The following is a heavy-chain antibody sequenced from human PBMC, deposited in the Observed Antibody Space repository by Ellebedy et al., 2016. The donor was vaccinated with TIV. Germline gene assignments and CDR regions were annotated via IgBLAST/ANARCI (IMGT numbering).Heavy chain of an antibody. CDR1: GYSFTSYW. V-gene: IGHV5-51*01. CDR2: IYPGDSDT. D-gene: IGHD3-10*01. Sequence: GESLKISXKGSGYSFTSYWIGWVRQMPGKGLEWMGIIYPGDSDTRYSPSFQGQVTISADKSISTAYLQWSSLKASDTAMYYCATHYGSGSLHYYYGMDVWGQGTTVTVSS. CDR3: ATHYGSGSLHYYYGMDV. J-gene: IGHJ6*02.